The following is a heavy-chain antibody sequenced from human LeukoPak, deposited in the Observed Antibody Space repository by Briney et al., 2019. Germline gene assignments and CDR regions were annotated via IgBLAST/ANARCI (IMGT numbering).Heavy chain of an antibody. CDR1: GGSISSYY. D-gene: IGHD3-22*01. CDR2: IYTSGST. CDR3: ARESEDYYDSSGYPVY. Sequence: PSETLSLTCTVSGGSISSYYWSWIRQPAGKGLEWIGRIYTSGSTNYNPSLKSRVTMSVDTSKNQLSLKLSSVTAADTAVYYCARESEDYYDSSGYPVYWGQGTLVTVSS. J-gene: IGHJ4*02. V-gene: IGHV4-4*07.